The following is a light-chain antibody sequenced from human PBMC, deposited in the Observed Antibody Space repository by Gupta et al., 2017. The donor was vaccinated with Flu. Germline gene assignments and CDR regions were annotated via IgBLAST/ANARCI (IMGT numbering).Light chain of an antibody. Sequence: VQWLQQRPGSSPTTVIYQNDERPSGVPARFSGSIDTSSNSASLVISGLMTEDEADYYCQSYDGANWVFGGGTKLNVL. CDR2: QND. V-gene: IGLV6-57*01. CDR3: QSYDGANWV. J-gene: IGLJ3*02.